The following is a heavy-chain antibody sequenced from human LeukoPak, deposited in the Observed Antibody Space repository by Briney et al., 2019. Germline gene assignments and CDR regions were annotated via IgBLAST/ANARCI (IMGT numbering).Heavy chain of an antibody. J-gene: IGHJ4*02. D-gene: IGHD5-24*01. CDR3: ARDGWLQSAAKFDY. Sequence: GASVRVSCKASGYTFTSYGISWVRQAPGQGLEWMGWISAHNGNTNYAQKLQGRVTMTTDTSTSTAYMELRSLRSDDTAVYYCARDGWLQSAAKFDYWGQGTLVTVSS. V-gene: IGHV1-18*01. CDR1: GYTFTSYG. CDR2: ISAHNGNT.